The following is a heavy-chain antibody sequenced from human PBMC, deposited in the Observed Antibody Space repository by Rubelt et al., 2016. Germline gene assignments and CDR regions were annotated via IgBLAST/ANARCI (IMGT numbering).Heavy chain of an antibody. D-gene: IGHD4-23*01. J-gene: IGHJ4*02. CDR2: ISGSGAST. Sequence: VQLQESGPGLVKPSETLSLTCTVSDGSISRYYWSWIRQHPGKGLEWGSAISGSGASTYYADSVKGRVTITRDNSKNTRDLQMTSLRAEDTAVYYCAKGSLDYGGKLAYWGQGTLVTVSS. V-gene: IGHV3-23*01. CDR3: AKGSLDYGGKLAY. CDR1: DGSISRYY.